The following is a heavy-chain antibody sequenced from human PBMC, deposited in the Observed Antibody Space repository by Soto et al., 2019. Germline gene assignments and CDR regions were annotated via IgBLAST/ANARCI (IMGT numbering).Heavy chain of an antibody. J-gene: IGHJ4*02. CDR1: GDTFSGFP. Sequence: QVQLVQSGAEVKNPGTSVKVSCKASGDTFSGFPMSWVRQAPGQGLEWMGGIIPIFGTPNYAQKFQGRLTITADESTGTAYMELSSLRSDDTGVYYCARPGVWGVINYYFDLWGQGTQVIVSS. CDR2: IIPIFGTP. CDR3: ARPGVWGVINYYFDL. D-gene: IGHD3-10*01. V-gene: IGHV1-69*12.